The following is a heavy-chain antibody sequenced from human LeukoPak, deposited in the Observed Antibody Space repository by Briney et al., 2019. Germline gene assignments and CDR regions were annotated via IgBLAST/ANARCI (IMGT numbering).Heavy chain of an antibody. V-gene: IGHV4-39*07. J-gene: IGHJ4*02. CDR2: IYYSGST. D-gene: IGHD2-21*02. CDR3: ARSSAVVTAIGY. CDR1: GGSISSSSYY. Sequence: SETQSLTCTVSGGSISSSSYYWGWIRQPPGKGLEWIGSIYYSGSTYYNPSLKSRVTISVDTSKNQFSLKLSSVTAADTAVYYCARSSAVVTAIGYWGQGTLVTVSS.